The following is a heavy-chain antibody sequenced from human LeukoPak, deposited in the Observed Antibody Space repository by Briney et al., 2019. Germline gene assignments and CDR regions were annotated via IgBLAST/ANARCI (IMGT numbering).Heavy chain of an antibody. D-gene: IGHD2/OR15-2a*01. CDR3: ARHDCDSSRCSVNWFDP. CDR2: IYDSGNT. CDR1: GVSMSSSPYY. V-gene: IGHV4-39*01. J-gene: IGHJ5*02. Sequence: SETLSLTCTVSGVSMSSSPYYWGWIRQPPGKGLEWIVTIYDSGNTNYNPSLRRRLTISVDTSRNQFSLKLSSVTAADTAVYYCARHDCDSSRCSVNWFDPGGQGTLVTVSS.